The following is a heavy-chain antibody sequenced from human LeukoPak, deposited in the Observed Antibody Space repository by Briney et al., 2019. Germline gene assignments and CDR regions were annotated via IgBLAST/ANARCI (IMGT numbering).Heavy chain of an antibody. CDR2: IIPILGIA. Sequence: VASVKVSCKASGGTFSSYTISWVRQAPGQGLEWMGRIIPILGIANYAQKFQGRVTITADKSTSTAYMELSSLRSEDTAVYYCARDPPYCSGTSCSSGYYYYGMDVWGQGTTVTVSS. V-gene: IGHV1-69*04. CDR1: GGTFSSYT. D-gene: IGHD2-2*01. J-gene: IGHJ6*02. CDR3: ARDPPYCSGTSCSSGYYYYGMDV.